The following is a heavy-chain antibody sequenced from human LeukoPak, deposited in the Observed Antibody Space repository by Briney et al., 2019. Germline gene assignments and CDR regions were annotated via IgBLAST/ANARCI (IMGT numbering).Heavy chain of an antibody. Sequence: TSETLSLTCTVSGGSISSYYWSWIRQPPGKGLEWIGYIYYSGRADYNPSLKSRVTMSVDTSKNQFSLKLTSVTAADTAVYYCARRGVEMAAIRPDNWFDPWGQGTLVTVSS. CDR3: ARRGVEMAAIRPDNWFDP. V-gene: IGHV4-59*08. CDR1: GGSISSYY. D-gene: IGHD5-24*01. J-gene: IGHJ5*02. CDR2: IYYSGRA.